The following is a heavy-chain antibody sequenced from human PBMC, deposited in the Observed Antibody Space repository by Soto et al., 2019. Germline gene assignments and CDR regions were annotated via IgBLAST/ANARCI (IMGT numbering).Heavy chain of an antibody. Sequence: GGXLRLSCAASGFTFSTYPMSWVRQAPGKGLEWVSGISGSGISTYYTDSVKGRFTISRDNSKNTVFLQMNSLRDEDTAVYYCVKPPVITASYYYYDMDVWGQGTTVTVSS. J-gene: IGHJ6*02. CDR3: VKPPVITASYYYYDMDV. D-gene: IGHD4-4*01. CDR2: ISGSGIST. CDR1: GFTFSTYP. V-gene: IGHV3-23*01.